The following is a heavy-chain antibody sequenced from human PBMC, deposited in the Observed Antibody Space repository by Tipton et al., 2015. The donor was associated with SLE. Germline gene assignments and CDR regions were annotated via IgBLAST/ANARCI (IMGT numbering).Heavy chain of an antibody. CDR1: GFTFSSYS. Sequence: LRLSCAAPGFTFSSYSMNWVRQAPGKGLEWIGYIYTSGSTNYNPSLKSRVTISVDTSKNQFSLKLSSVTAADTAVYYCARIKTYYYDTSGYPGAFDIWGQGTMVTVS. CDR3: ARIKTYYYDTSGYPGAFDI. CDR2: IYTSGST. V-gene: IGHV4-4*09. J-gene: IGHJ3*02. D-gene: IGHD3-22*01.